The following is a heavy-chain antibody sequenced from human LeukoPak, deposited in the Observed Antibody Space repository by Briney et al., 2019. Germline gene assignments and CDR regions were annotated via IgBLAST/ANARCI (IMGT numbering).Heavy chain of an antibody. CDR3: ARDGFITMIVVVGYNWFDP. V-gene: IGHV1-18*01. D-gene: IGHD3-22*01. J-gene: IGHJ5*02. CDR1: GGTFSSHT. CDR2: ISAYNGNT. Sequence: ASVNVSCKASGGTFSSHTISWVRQAPGQGLEWMGWISAYNGNTNYAQKLQGRVTMTTDTSTSTAYMELRSLRSDDTAVYYCARDGFITMIVVVGYNWFDPWGQGTLVTVSS.